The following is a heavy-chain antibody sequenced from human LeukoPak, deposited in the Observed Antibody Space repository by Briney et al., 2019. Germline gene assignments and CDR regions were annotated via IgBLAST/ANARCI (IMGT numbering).Heavy chain of an antibody. CDR2: IRSKAYGGTT. CDR1: RFTFGDYA. Sequence: GGSLRLSCTASRFTFGDYAMSWFRQAPGKGLEWVGFIRSKAYGGTTEYAASVKGRFTISRDDSKSIAYLQMNSLKTEDTAVYYCTRDPTYYYDSSGYYLAGNWGQGTLVTVSS. V-gene: IGHV3-49*03. D-gene: IGHD3-22*01. CDR3: TRDPTYYYDSSGYYLAGN. J-gene: IGHJ4*02.